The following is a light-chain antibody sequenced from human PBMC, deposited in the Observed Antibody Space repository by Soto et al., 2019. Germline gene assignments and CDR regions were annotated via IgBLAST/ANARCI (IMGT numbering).Light chain of an antibody. CDR3: QSYDSSLSGLV. CDR1: SSNIGAGYD. CDR2: XXX. J-gene: IGLJ2*01. V-gene: IGLV1-40*01. Sequence: QAVVTQPPSVSGAPGQRVTISCTGSSSNIGAGYDVHWYQQLPGTAPKLLIYXXXXXXXXXXXXXSGSKSGTSASLAITGXXXXXXXXXXCQSYDSSLSGLVFGGGTKLTVL.